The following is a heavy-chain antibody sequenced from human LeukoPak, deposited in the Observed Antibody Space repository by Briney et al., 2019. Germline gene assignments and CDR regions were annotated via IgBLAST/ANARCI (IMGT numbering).Heavy chain of an antibody. J-gene: IGHJ6*03. CDR3: AKSSGWNYYYYYMDV. CDR1: GFSVSSIY. V-gene: IGHV3-53*01. Sequence: PTGGSLRLSCAASGFSVSSIYMNWVRQAPGKGLEWVSVIYSDGTTYYADSVKGRFTISRDDSKNTLYLHMNSLRAEDTAVYYCAKSSGWNYYYYYMDVWGKGTTVIASS. D-gene: IGHD6-19*01. CDR2: IYSDGTT.